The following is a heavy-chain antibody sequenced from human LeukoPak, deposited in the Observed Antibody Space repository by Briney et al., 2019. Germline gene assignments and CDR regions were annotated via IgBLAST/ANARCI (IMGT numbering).Heavy chain of an antibody. CDR3: ARDGGEDRYYYYGMDV. CDR2: IYYSGST. J-gene: IGHJ6*02. Sequence: SETLSLTCTVSGGSISSYYWSWIRQPPGKGLEWIGHIYYSGSTNYNPSLKSRVTISVDTSKNQFSLKLSSVTAADTAVYYCARDGGEDRYYYYGMDVWGQGTTVTVS. CDR1: GGSISSYY. V-gene: IGHV4-59*01. D-gene: IGHD3-10*01.